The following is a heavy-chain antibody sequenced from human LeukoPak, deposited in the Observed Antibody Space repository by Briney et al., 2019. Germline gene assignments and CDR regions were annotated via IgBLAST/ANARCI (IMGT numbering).Heavy chain of an antibody. V-gene: IGHV1-69*13. J-gene: IGHJ3*02. CDR3: ARAIFWGTQAFDI. CDR2: IIPIFGTA. D-gene: IGHD3-16*01. CDR1: GGTFSSYA. Sequence: SVKVSCKASGGTFSSYAISWVRQAPGQGLEWMGGIIPIFGTANYAQKFQGRVTITADESTSTAYMELSSLRSEDTAVYYCARAIFWGTQAFDIWGQGTMVSVSS.